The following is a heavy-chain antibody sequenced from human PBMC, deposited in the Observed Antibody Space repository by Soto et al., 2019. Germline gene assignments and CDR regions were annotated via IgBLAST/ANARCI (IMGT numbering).Heavy chain of an antibody. D-gene: IGHD5-18*01. CDR3: ARGKPNLRVSEHYIQRWLQPYYYYYGMDV. CDR2: INHSGST. J-gene: IGHJ6*02. Sequence: SETLSLTCAVYGGSFSGYYWSWIRQPPGKGLEWIGEINHSGSTNYNPSLRSRVTISVDTSKNQFSLKLSSVTAADTAVYYCARGKPNLRVSEHYIQRWLQPYYYYYGMDVWGQGTTVTVSS. V-gene: IGHV4-34*01. CDR1: GGSFSGYY.